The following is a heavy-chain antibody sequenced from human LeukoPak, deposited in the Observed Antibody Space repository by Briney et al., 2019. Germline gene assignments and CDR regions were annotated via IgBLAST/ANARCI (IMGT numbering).Heavy chain of an antibody. V-gene: IGHV4-30-2*01. CDR2: IYHSGST. CDR1: GGSISSGGYS. D-gene: IGHD3-10*01. Sequence: SETLSLTCAVSGGSISSGGYSWSWIRQPPGKGLEWIGYIYHSGSTYYNPSLKSRVTISVDRSKNQFSLKLSSVTAADTAVYYCARGKDYYGSGSFDYWGQRTLVTVSS. J-gene: IGHJ4*02. CDR3: ARGKDYYGSGSFDY.